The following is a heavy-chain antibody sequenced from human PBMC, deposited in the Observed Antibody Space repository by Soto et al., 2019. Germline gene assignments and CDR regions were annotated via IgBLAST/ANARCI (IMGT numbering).Heavy chain of an antibody. CDR3: AKDRRYSSLWAGAFDI. V-gene: IGHV3-23*01. J-gene: IGHJ3*02. Sequence: GGSLRLSCAASGFTFSSYAMSWVRQAPGKGLEWVSAISGSGGSTYYADSVKGRFTISRDNSKNTLYLQMNSLRAEDTAVYYCAKDRRYSSLWAGAFDIWGQGTMVTVSS. D-gene: IGHD6-13*01. CDR2: ISGSGGST. CDR1: GFTFSSYA.